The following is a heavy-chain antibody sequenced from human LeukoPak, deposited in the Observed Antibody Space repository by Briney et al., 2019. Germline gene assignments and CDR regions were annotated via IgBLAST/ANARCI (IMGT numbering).Heavy chain of an antibody. V-gene: IGHV4-59*13. CDR1: GGSISSNY. CDR3: ARSASSTSRSAFDI. CDR2: CHYSGNT. Sequence: SETLSPTCAISGGSISSNYWGWIRQPPGKGLEWIGYCHYSGNTNYNPALKSRATISVDMSKNQFSLTLNSVTAADTAVYYCARSASSTSRSAFDIWGQGTRVTASS. J-gene: IGHJ3*02.